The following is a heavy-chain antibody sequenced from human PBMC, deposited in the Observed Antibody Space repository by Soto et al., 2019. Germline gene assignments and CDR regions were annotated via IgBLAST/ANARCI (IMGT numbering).Heavy chain of an antibody. CDR1: GYTFTSYG. CDR2: ISAYNGNT. Sequence: QVQLVQSGAEVKKPGASVKVSCKASGYTFTSYGISWVRQAPGQGLEWMGWISAYNGNTNYAQKLQGRVTRATDTPKSTADIELRRVISVDTGGYYCAGYSGYDWGQTYYYMDVWGKGTTVTVSS. D-gene: IGHD5-12*01. J-gene: IGHJ6*03. CDR3: AGYSGYDWGQTYYYMDV. V-gene: IGHV1-18*01.